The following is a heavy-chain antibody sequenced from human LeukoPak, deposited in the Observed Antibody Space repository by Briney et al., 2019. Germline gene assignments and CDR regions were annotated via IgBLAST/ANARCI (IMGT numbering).Heavy chain of an antibody. D-gene: IGHD3-16*01. J-gene: IGHJ4*02. CDR2: IYPGDSDT. CDR1: GYSFTSYW. Sequence: GESLKISCKGSGYSFTSYWIGWVRQMPGKGLEWMGIIYPGDSDTRYRPSFQGQVTISADKFISTAYLQWSSLKASDTAMYYCARQGDQEEEEYYFDYWGQGTLVTVSS. V-gene: IGHV5-51*01. CDR3: ARQGDQEEEEYYFDY.